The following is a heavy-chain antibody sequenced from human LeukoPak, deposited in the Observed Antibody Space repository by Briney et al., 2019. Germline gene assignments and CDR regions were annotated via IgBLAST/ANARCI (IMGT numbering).Heavy chain of an antibody. CDR1: GYTFTSYG. CDR3: AREASVGYYYDSSGYPPDY. Sequence: ASVKVSCKASGYTFTSYGISWVRQAPGQGLEWMGWISAYNGNTNYAQKLQGRVTMTTDTFTSTAYMELRSLRSDDTAVYYCAREASVGYYYDSSGYPPDYWGQGTLVTVSS. D-gene: IGHD3-22*01. J-gene: IGHJ4*02. V-gene: IGHV1-18*01. CDR2: ISAYNGNT.